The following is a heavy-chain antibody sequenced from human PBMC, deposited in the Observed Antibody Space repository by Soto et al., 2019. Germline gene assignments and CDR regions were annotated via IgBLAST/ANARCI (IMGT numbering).Heavy chain of an antibody. V-gene: IGHV1-2*02. Sequence: ASVKVSCKTSGFTFTSYYIHWVRQAPGQGIEWMGWINPNSGGTNYAQKFRGRVTMTRDTSISTAYMELSSLKSDDTAVYYCARDHGGKHFYDSSSFYCYFDYWGQGTLLTVSS. CDR3: ARDHGGKHFYDSSSFYCYFDY. D-gene: IGHD3-22*01. CDR2: INPNSGGT. J-gene: IGHJ4*02. CDR1: GFTFTSYY.